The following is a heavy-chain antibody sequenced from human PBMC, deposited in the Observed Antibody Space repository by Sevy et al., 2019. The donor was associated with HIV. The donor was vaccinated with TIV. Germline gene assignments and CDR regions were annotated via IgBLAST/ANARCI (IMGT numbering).Heavy chain of an antibody. CDR1: GFTFSDHY. CDR2: TRNKADSYTT. J-gene: IGHJ4*02. V-gene: IGHV3-72*01. CDR3: ATHAGIAAAGRVFDY. Sequence: GGSLRLSCAASGFTFSDHYMEWVRQAPGKGLEWVGRTRNKADSYTTEYAASVKGRFTISRDVCKNSLYLQMNSLKTEDTAVYFCATHAGIAAAGRVFDYWGQGSLVTVSS. D-gene: IGHD6-13*01.